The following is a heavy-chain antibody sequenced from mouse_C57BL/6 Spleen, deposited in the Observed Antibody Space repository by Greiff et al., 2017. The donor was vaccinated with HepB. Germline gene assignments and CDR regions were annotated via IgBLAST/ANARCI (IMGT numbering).Heavy chain of an antibody. J-gene: IGHJ2*01. V-gene: IGHV1-7*01. CDR2: INPSSGYT. CDR1: GYTFTSYC. D-gene: IGHD1-1*01. Sequence: VKLLESGAELAKPGASVKLSCKASGYTFTSYCMHWVKQRPGQGLEWIGSINPSSGYTKYNQTFKDKSTLTADKSSSTAYMQMSSLTYEDSAVYYCAMSPDDGGSSYVATTDYFAYGGQGTTLTVSS. CDR3: AMSPDDGGSSYVATTDYFAY.